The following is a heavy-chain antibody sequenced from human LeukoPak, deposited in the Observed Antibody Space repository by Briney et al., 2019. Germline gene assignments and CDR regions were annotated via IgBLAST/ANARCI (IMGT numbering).Heavy chain of an antibody. V-gene: IGHV3-21*01. CDR2: IISSGAYI. Sequence: GGSLRLSCVASGFTFSSYSMNWVRQAPGKGLEWVSSIISSGAYIYYADSVKGRFTISRDNARNSLFLQMNSLRAEDTAVYYCARDGDILTGYYFDYWGQGTLVTVSS. CDR3: ARDGDILTGYYFDY. CDR1: GFTFSSYS. J-gene: IGHJ4*02. D-gene: IGHD3-9*01.